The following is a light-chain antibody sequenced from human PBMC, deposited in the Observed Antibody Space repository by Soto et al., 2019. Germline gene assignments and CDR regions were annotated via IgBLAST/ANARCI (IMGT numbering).Light chain of an antibody. CDR2: GAS. Sequence: EIVMTQSPGTLSVSPGERATLSCRASQNFIGSYLARYQQKPGQTPRPLIYGASSRATGIPDRFSGSGSGTEFTLTISSLQPDDFATYYCQQYNSYSGTFGQGTKVDIK. J-gene: IGKJ1*01. V-gene: IGKV3-20*01. CDR1: QNFIGSY. CDR3: QQYNSYSGT.